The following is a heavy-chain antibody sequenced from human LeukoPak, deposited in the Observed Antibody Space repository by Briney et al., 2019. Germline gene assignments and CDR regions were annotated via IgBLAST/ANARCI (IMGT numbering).Heavy chain of an antibody. V-gene: IGHV4-34*01. CDR2: INHSGST. CDR3: ARLGCSSTSCSATTSMDV. Sequence: SETLCLTCAVYGGSFSGYYWSWIRQPPGKGLEWIGEINHSGSTNYNPSLKSRVTISVDTSKNQFSLKLSSVTAADTAVYYCARLGCSSTSCSATTSMDVWGQGTTVTVSS. J-gene: IGHJ6*02. CDR1: GGSFSGYY. D-gene: IGHD2-2*01.